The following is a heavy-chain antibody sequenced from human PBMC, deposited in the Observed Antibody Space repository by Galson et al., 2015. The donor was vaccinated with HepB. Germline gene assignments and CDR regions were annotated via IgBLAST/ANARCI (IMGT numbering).Heavy chain of an antibody. V-gene: IGHV3-74*03. J-gene: IGHJ4*02. Sequence: SLRLSCAASAFTFSTYWMHWVRQAPGKGLVWVSRIKSDGSTDGSKTYADSVKGRFTISGDNAKNTLYLQMNSLRVEDTAVYYCARGYASVNQHLVDYWGQGALVTVSP. CDR2: IKSDGSTDGSK. D-gene: IGHD2-8*01. CDR1: AFTFSTYW. CDR3: ARGYASVNQHLVDY.